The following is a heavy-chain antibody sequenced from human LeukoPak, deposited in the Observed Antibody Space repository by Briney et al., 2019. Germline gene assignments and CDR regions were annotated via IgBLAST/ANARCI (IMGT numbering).Heavy chain of an antibody. V-gene: IGHV4-39*07. D-gene: IGHD2-2*01. CDR3: ARGVVPAATSEYFQH. CDR2: IYYSGST. CDR1: GDSISSSSYY. Sequence: SETLSLTCTVSGDSISSSSYYWGWIRQPPGKGLEWIGSIYYSGSTSYNPSLKSRVTISLDTSKNQFSLKLSSVTAADTAVYYCARGVVPAATSEYFQHWGQGTLVTVSS. J-gene: IGHJ1*01.